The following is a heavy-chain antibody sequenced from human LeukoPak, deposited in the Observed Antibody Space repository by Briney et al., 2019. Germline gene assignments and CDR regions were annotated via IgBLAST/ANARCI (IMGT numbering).Heavy chain of an antibody. CDR1: DGSFSSYG. CDR2: IIPIFGTP. J-gene: IGHJ4*02. V-gene: IGHV1-69*05. Sequence: GSSVKVSCKSSDGSFSSYGINWVRQAPGQGLEWMGRIIPIFGTPNNAQKFQGRVTITTDESSSTAYMELSSLRSEDTAVYYCARSPSGYVYYFDYWGQGTLVTVSS. CDR3: ARSPSGYVYYFDY. D-gene: IGHD5-12*01.